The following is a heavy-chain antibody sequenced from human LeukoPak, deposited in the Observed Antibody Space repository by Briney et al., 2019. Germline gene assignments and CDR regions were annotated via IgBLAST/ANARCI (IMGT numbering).Heavy chain of an antibody. CDR1: GFTFSSYE. J-gene: IGHJ4*02. Sequence: GGSLRLSCAASGFTFSSYEMNWVRQAPGKGLEWVSYISSSGSTIYYADSVKGRFTISRDNAKNSLYLQMNSLRAEDTAVYYCARTILGATGNDYWGQGTLVTVSS. D-gene: IGHD1-26*01. CDR2: ISSSGSTI. CDR3: ARTILGATGNDY. V-gene: IGHV3-48*03.